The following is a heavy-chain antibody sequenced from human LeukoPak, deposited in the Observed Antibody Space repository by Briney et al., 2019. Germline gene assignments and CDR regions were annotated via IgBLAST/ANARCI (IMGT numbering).Heavy chain of an antibody. J-gene: IGHJ4*02. D-gene: IGHD3-3*01. CDR1: GYTFTSYG. Sequence: ASVKVSCKASGYTFTSYGISWVRPAPGKGLGGMGWISAYNGNTNYAQKLQGRVTMTTDTSTSTAYMELRSLRSDDTAVYYCARDPFGLRGEWDYWGQGTLVTVSS. V-gene: IGHV1-18*01. CDR2: ISAYNGNT. CDR3: ARDPFGLRGEWDY.